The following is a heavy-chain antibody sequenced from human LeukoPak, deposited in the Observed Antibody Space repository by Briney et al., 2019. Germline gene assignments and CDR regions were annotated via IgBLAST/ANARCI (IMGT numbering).Heavy chain of an antibody. J-gene: IGHJ4*02. D-gene: IGHD3-3*01. Sequence: GGSLRLSCAASGFTFSSYAMPWVRQAPGKGLEWVAVISYDGSNKYYADSVKGRFTISRDNSKNTLYLQMNSLRAEDTAVYYCARDWRYDFWSGSPGGLVDYWGQGTLVTVSS. V-gene: IGHV3-30-3*01. CDR1: GFTFSSYA. CDR2: ISYDGSNK. CDR3: ARDWRYDFWSGSPGGLVDY.